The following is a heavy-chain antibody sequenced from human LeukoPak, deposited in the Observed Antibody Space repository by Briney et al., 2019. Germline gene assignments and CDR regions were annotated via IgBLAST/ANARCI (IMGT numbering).Heavy chain of an antibody. Sequence: GGSLRISCAASGFTFSSYAMSWVRQAPGKGLEWVSAISGSGGSTYYADSVKGRFTISRDSSKNTLYLQMNSLRAEDTAVYYCANEQLRWKYGVYWGQGTLVTVSS. J-gene: IGHJ4*02. CDR2: ISGSGGST. CDR1: GFTFSSYA. CDR3: ANEQLRWKYGVY. V-gene: IGHV3-23*01. D-gene: IGHD4-23*01.